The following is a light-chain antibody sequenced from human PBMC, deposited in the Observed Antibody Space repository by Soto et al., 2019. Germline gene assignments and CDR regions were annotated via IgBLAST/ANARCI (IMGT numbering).Light chain of an antibody. CDR1: QSVSSSY. CDR2: DIF. CDR3: QQYNSYFST. J-gene: IGKJ1*01. Sequence: EIVLTQSPGTLSLSPGERATLSCRASQSVSSSYLAWYQQKPGQAPRLVIYDIFTRATGVPTRISGSGSGTEFTLTISSLQSEDFATYYCQQYNSYFSTFGQGTKVDIK. V-gene: IGKV3-20*01.